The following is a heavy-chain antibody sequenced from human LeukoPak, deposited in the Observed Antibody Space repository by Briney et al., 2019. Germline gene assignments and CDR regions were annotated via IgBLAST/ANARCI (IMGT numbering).Heavy chain of an antibody. V-gene: IGHV4-4*07. Sequence: SETLSPTCTVSGGSISSYYWSWIRQPAGKGLEWIGRINISGSSNYNPSLRSRVTMSVDTSKNQLSLDLSSVTAADTAVYYCAREGGGPRWLDPWGQGTLVTVSS. D-gene: IGHD6-25*01. CDR3: AREGGGPRWLDP. J-gene: IGHJ5*02. CDR2: INISGSS. CDR1: GGSISSYY.